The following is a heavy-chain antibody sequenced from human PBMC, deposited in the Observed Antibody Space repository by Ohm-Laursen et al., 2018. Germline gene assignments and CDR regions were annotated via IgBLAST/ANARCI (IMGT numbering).Heavy chain of an antibody. J-gene: IGHJ5*02. CDR3: ARQVPAATRGRFDN. D-gene: IGHD2-2*01. V-gene: IGHV4-59*01. CDR2: IYYSGST. CDR1: GGSISSYY. Sequence: TLSLTCSVSGGSISSYYWTWIRQPPGKGLEWIGYIYYSGSTNYNPSLKNRVTISVDTSRNQFSLKLSSVTASDTAVYYCARQVPAATRGRFDNWGQGTLVTVSS.